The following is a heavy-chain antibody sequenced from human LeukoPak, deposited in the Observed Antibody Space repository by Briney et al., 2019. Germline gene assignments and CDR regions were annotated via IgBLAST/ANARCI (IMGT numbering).Heavy chain of an antibody. Sequence: GASVKVSCKASGFTFTSSAVQWVRQARGQRLKWIGWIVVGSGNTNYAQKFQERVTITRDMSTSTAYMELSSLRSEDTAVYYCAADGGYYYDSSGYSNPGDYWGQGTLVTVSS. D-gene: IGHD3-22*01. CDR1: GFTFTSSA. CDR3: AADGGYYYDSSGYSNPGDY. J-gene: IGHJ4*02. CDR2: IVVGSGNT. V-gene: IGHV1-58*01.